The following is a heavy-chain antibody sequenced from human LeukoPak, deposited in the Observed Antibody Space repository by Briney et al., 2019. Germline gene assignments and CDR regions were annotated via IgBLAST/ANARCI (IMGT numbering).Heavy chain of an antibody. CDR3: ASRSSGYYYFDAFDI. CDR2: IYYSGST. D-gene: IGHD3-22*01. Sequence: SETLSLTCTVSGGSISSYYWSWIRQPPGKGLEWIGYIYYSGSTNYNPSLKSRGTISVDTSKNQFSLKLSSVTAADTAVYYCASRSSGYYYFDAFDIWGQGTMVTVSS. V-gene: IGHV4-59*01. J-gene: IGHJ3*02. CDR1: GGSISSYY.